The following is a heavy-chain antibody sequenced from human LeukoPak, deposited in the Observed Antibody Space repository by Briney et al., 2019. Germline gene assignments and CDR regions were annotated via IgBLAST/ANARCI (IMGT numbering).Heavy chain of an antibody. V-gene: IGHV3-48*02. CDR1: GFTFSSYT. Sequence: GGSLRLSCAASGFTFSSYTMNWVRQAPGKGLEWVSHISSDSGTIYYADSVRGRFTISRDNAKNSLYLQMSSLRDEDTAVYYCARQRSFLESTDAVDYWGQGTLVTVSS. J-gene: IGHJ4*02. D-gene: IGHD3-3*02. CDR3: ARQRSFLESTDAVDY. CDR2: ISSDSGTI.